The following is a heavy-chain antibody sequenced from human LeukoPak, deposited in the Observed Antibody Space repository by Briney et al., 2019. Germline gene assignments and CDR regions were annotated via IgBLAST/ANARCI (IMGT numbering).Heavy chain of an antibody. V-gene: IGHV3-53*01. D-gene: IGHD3-10*01. J-gene: IGHJ4*02. Sequence: GGSLRLSCAASGFTVSSNYMSWVRQAPGKGLECVSVIYSDAATYYADSVKGRFTISRDNAKNSLYLQMNSLRAEDTAVYYCARDRVLLWFGELSGWGQGTLVTVSS. CDR2: IYSDAAT. CDR1: GFTVSSNY. CDR3: ARDRVLLWFGELSG.